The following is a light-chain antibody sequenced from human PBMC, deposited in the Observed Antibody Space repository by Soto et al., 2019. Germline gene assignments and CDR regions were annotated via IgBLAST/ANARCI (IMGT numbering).Light chain of an antibody. CDR1: QNIDTN. CDR3: QPYNNLYT. J-gene: IGKJ2*01. V-gene: IGKV3-15*01. CDR2: GAS. Sequence: IVVTQSPATLSVSPGERATLSCRTSQNIDTNVAWYQQRSGQAPRLLIYGASFRATGVSVRFSGSGSGTEFTLTISSLQSEDFAVYYCQPYNNLYTFGQGTKL.